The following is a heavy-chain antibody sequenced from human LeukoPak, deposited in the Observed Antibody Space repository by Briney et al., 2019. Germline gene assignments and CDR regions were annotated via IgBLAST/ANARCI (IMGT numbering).Heavy chain of an antibody. CDR2: INPNSGGT. CDR3: SRGRADGYSGYDFGDY. D-gene: IGHD5-12*01. Sequence: ASVKVSCTASGYSFTGYYMHWVRQAPGQGLEWVGWINPNSGGTDYAQKFQGRVTMARDTSISTAYMELSSLTSDDTAVYYCSRGRADGYSGYDFGDYWGQGTLVTVSS. CDR1: GYSFTGYY. J-gene: IGHJ4*02. V-gene: IGHV1-2*02.